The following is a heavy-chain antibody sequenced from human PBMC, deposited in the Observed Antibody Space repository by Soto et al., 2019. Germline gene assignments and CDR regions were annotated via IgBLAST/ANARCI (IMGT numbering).Heavy chain of an antibody. CDR1: GDSVSSPYY. CDR3: ARSAGWYAIHA. V-gene: IGHV4-4*02. J-gene: IGHJ5*02. Sequence: QVQLQESGPGLVKPSGTLSLTCAVSGDSVSSPYYWCWVRQSPGKGLEWIGEVFDTGPTSYSPSLRSRVTISMDKSINQFSLDLSSVTAADTAVYYCARSAGWYAIHAWGPGTLVIVSS. D-gene: IGHD6-19*01. CDR2: VFDTGPT.